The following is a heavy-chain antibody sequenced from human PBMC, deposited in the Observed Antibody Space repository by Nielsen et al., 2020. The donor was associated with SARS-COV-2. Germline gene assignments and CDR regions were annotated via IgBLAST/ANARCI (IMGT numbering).Heavy chain of an antibody. D-gene: IGHD1-26*01. V-gene: IGHV3-7*01. Sequence: GESLKISCAASGFTFSSYAMHWVRQAPGKGLEWVANIKQDGSEKYYVDSVKGRFTISRDNAKNSLYLQMNSLRAEDTAVYYCAREGGSTWDYYFDYWGQGTLVTVSS. CDR3: AREGGSTWDYYFDY. J-gene: IGHJ4*02. CDR1: GFTFSSYA. CDR2: IKQDGSEK.